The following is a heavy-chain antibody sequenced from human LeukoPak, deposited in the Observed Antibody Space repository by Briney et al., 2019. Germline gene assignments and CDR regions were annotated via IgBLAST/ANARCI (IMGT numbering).Heavy chain of an antibody. J-gene: IGHJ6*02. CDR1: GGSISSFY. D-gene: IGHD3-10*01. V-gene: IGHV4-59*01. CDR3: ARADYGSGSLYYYGMDV. Sequence: VKPSETLSLTCTVSGGSISSFYRSWIRQPPGKGLEWIGYIYYSGSTSYHPSLKSRVTISVDTSKNQFSLKLTSVTAADTAVYYCARADYGSGSLYYYGMDVWGQGATVAVSS. CDR2: IYYSGST.